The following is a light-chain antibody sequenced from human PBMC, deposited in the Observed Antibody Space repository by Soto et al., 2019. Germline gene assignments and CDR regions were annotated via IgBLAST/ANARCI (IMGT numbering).Light chain of an antibody. CDR3: QQRYSTPSGT. Sequence: DIQMTQSPSSLSASVGDRVTITCRASQSISCSLTWSQQKPWKAPKLLLYAAPSLQNGVPSRFSGRRSGTDFTRTISSLQPEEVATDDGQQRYSTPSGTCGKGTKVEIK. V-gene: IGKV1-39*01. CDR1: QSISCS. J-gene: IGKJ1*01. CDR2: AAP.